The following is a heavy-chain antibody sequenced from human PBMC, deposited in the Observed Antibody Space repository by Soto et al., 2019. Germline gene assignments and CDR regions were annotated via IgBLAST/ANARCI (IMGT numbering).Heavy chain of an antibody. CDR3: AASFSRGTYYYDSSGYSAADY. J-gene: IGHJ4*02. V-gene: IGHV1-58*01. CDR1: GFTFTSSA. Sequence: QMQLVQSGPEVKKPGTSVKVSCKASGFTFTSSAVQWVRQARGQRLEWIGWIVVGSGNTNYAQKFQERVNITRDMSTSQANMELSSLRSEDTAVYYCAASFSRGTYYYDSSGYSAADYWGQGTLVTVSS. D-gene: IGHD3-22*01. CDR2: IVVGSGNT.